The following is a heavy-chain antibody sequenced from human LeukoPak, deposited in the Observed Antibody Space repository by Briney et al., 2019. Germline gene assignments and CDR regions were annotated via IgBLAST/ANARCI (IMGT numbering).Heavy chain of an antibody. Sequence: GASVKVSCKASGYTFNSYGISWVRQAPGLGLEWVGWISAYNGKTNSAQKFQGRVTMTTDTSTRTAYMELRSLRSDDTAVYYCARDGTRASWFDPWGQGTLVTVFS. V-gene: IGHV1-18*01. CDR3: ARDGTRASWFDP. CDR2: ISAYNGKT. D-gene: IGHD1-26*01. CDR1: GYTFNSYG. J-gene: IGHJ5*02.